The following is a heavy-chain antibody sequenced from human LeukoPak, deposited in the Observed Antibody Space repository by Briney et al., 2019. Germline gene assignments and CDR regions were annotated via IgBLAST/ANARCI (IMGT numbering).Heavy chain of an antibody. J-gene: IGHJ4*02. Sequence: KPSETLSLTCAVSGGSISSYHWSWIRQPPGKGLEWIGYIYYSGSTNYNPSLKSRVTISVDASKNQFSLKLTSLTAADTAVYYCAKDPLTLRYFDWLLSPDNNYFDYWGQGTLVTVSS. D-gene: IGHD3-9*01. CDR1: GGSISSYH. V-gene: IGHV4-59*12. CDR3: AKDPLTLRYFDWLLSPDNNYFDY. CDR2: IYYSGST.